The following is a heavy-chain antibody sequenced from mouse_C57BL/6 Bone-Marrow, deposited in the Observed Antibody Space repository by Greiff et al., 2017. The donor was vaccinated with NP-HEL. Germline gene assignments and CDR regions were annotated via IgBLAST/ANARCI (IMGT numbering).Heavy chain of an antibody. CDR2: IYPGSGST. Sequence: QVQLQRSGAELVKPGASVKMSCKASGYTFTSYWITWVKQRPGQGLEWIGDIYPGSGSTNYNEKFKSKATLTVDTSSSTAYMQLSSLTSEDSAVYYCARSWGSSLYFDYWGQGTTLTVSS. D-gene: IGHD1-1*01. J-gene: IGHJ2*01. V-gene: IGHV1-55*01. CDR3: ARSWGSSLYFDY. CDR1: GYTFTSYW.